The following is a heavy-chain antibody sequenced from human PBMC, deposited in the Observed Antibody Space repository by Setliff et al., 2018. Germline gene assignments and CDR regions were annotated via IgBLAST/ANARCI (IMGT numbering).Heavy chain of an antibody. Sequence: ASVKVSCKASGYTFTGYYMHWVRQAHGQGLEWMGIINPGGGSASYAEKFQGRVTMTRDTSTGTFYMEVNILRSDDTAVYYCARGGMAAANRKGVFEYWGQGTLVTVSS. J-gene: IGHJ4*02. V-gene: IGHV1-46*01. CDR2: INPGGGSA. CDR1: GYTFTGYY. CDR3: ARGGMAAANRKGVFEY. D-gene: IGHD6-13*01.